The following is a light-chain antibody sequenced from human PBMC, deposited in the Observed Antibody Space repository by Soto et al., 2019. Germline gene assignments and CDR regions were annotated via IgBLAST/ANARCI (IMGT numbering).Light chain of an antibody. CDR3: QQANSFLLT. Sequence: DIQMTQSPSSVSASVGDRVTITCRASQGISSWLAWYQQKPGKAPRLLIYAASSLQSGVSSSFSGSGSGTYFRLPISRLHPEDFATYYCQQANSFLLTFGGGTKVEVK. CDR1: QGISSW. J-gene: IGKJ4*01. V-gene: IGKV1-12*01. CDR2: AAS.